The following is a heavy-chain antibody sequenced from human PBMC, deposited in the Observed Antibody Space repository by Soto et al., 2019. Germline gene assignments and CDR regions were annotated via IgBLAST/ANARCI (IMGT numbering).Heavy chain of an antibody. Sequence: ASVKVSCKASGGTFSSYAISWVRQAPGQGLEWMGGIIPIFGTANYAQKFQGRVTITADESTSTAYMELSSLRSEDTAVYYCARDNQPLDPTAGTYYYYYYGMDVWGQGTTVTVSS. V-gene: IGHV1-69*13. CDR3: ARDNQPLDPTAGTYYYYYYGMDV. CDR2: IIPIFGTA. CDR1: GGTFSSYA. D-gene: IGHD3-10*01. J-gene: IGHJ6*02.